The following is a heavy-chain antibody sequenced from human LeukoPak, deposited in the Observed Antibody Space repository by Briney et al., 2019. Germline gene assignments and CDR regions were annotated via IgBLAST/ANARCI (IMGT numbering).Heavy chain of an antibody. CDR1: GGSFSGYY. CDR3: ARLDTAMEFDY. J-gene: IGHJ4*02. D-gene: IGHD5-18*01. V-gene: IGHV4-34*01. Sequence: SETLSLTCAVYGGSFSGYYWSWIRPPPGKGLEWIGEINHSGSTNYNPSLKSRVTISVDTSKNQFSLKLSSVTAADTAVYYCARLDTAMEFDYWGQGTLVTVSS. CDR2: INHSGST.